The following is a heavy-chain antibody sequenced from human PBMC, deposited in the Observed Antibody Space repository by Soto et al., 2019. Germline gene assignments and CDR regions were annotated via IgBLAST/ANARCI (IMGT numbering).Heavy chain of an antibody. CDR1: GFTFSGSA. Sequence: GGSLRLSCAASGFTFSGSAMHWVRQASGKGLEWVGRIRSKAKNYATVYAASVKGRFTISRDDSKNTAYLQMNSLKTEDTAMYYCTRLGIAAAGTDYWGQGTLVTVSS. CDR3: TRLGIAAAGTDY. D-gene: IGHD6-13*01. V-gene: IGHV3-73*01. J-gene: IGHJ4*02. CDR2: IRSKAKNYAT.